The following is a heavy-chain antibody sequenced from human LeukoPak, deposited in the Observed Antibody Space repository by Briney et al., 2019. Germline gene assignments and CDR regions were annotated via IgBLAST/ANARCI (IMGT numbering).Heavy chain of an antibody. V-gene: IGHV3-74*01. Sequence: GGSLRLSCTASGFTFSDYWMHWVRQAPGKGLVWVSRTNTDASSTSYADSVKGRFTISRDNTKNTVYLQMDSLRAEDTAVYYCAISTYSSSPSWGQGTLVTVSS. D-gene: IGHD6-6*01. CDR2: TNTDASST. J-gene: IGHJ5*02. CDR1: GFTFSDYW. CDR3: AISTYSSSPS.